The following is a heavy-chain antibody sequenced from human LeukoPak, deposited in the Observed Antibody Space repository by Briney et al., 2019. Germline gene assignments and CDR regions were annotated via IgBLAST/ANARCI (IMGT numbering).Heavy chain of an antibody. CDR1: GYSISRGHY. CDR3: ARSSEGRYYYDSSGYSYYYYYMDV. V-gene: IGHV4-38-2*02. Sequence: SETLSLTCNVSGYSISRGHYWGWVRQPPGQGLEWIGNFYHSGNTYYNPCLKSRLSISVDTSKNQFSLKLRSVTAADTAVYYCARSSEGRYYYDSSGYSYYYYYMDVWGKGTTVTISS. J-gene: IGHJ6*03. CDR2: FYHSGNT. D-gene: IGHD3-22*01.